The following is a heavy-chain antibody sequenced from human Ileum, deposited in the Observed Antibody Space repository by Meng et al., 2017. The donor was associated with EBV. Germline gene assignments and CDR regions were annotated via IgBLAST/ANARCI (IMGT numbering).Heavy chain of an antibody. CDR3: AKEEVSRRFDY. D-gene: IGHD5/OR15-5a*01. CDR2: KSYDGSTK. J-gene: IGHJ4*02. CDR1: GLTLRDYG. Sequence: VQLVEFGGRVVQPASSLSFPGSAFGLTLRDYGIQWVCKAPGKGLEWVAVKSYDGSTKYYVDSVKGRFTISRDNSKSTLYLQMNSLRDEDTAVYYCAKEEVSRRFDYWGQGTLVTVSS. V-gene: IGHV3-30*18.